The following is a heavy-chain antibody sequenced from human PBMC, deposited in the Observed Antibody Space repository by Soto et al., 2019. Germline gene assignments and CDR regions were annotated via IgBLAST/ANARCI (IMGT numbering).Heavy chain of an antibody. V-gene: IGHV4-59*01. CDR2: IYYLGRT. J-gene: IGHJ4*02. CDR3: ARDLVGLTHFDY. Sequence: QVQLQESGPGLVKPSETLSLTCTVSGDSISTYYWNWVRQPLGKGLEWIGYIYYLGRTNYNPSLRSRVTMSLDTSKNQVSLNLYSVAAAGMSVYYCARDLVGLTHFDYWGQGILISVSS. D-gene: IGHD2-8*02. CDR1: GDSISTYY.